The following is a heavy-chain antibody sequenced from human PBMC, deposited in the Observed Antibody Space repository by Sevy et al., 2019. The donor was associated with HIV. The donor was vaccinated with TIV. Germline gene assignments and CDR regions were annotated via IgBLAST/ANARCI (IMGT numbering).Heavy chain of an antibody. CDR2: IKSKTDGGTT. V-gene: IGHV3-15*07. CDR3: TTDSHYYDSSGYYQSVDY. Sequence: GESLKISCAASGFTFSNAWMNWVRQAPGKGLEWVGRIKSKTDGGTTDYAAPVKGRFTISRDDSKNTLYLQMNSLKTVETAVYYCTTDSHYYDSSGYYQSVDYWGQGTLVTVSS. J-gene: IGHJ4*02. CDR1: GFTFSNAW. D-gene: IGHD3-22*01.